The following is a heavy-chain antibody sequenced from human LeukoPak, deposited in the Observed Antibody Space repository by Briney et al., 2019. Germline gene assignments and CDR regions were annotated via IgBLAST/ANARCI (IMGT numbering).Heavy chain of an antibody. CDR3: ARGPSLAAAPTGS. CDR1: GGTFSSYA. CDR2: MNPNSGNT. J-gene: IGHJ4*02. V-gene: IGHV1-8*02. D-gene: IGHD6-13*01. Sequence: ASVKVSCKASGGTFSSYAINWVRQATGQGLEWMGWMNPNSGNTGYAQKFQGRVTMTRNTSISTAYMELSSLRSEDTAVYYCARGPSLAAAPTGSWGQGTLVTVSS.